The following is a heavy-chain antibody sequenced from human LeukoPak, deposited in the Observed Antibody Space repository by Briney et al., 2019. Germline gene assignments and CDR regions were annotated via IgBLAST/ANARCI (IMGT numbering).Heavy chain of an antibody. CDR2: FDPEDGET. D-gene: IGHD3-9*01. V-gene: IGHV1-24*01. Sequence: ASVKVSCKVSGYTLTELSMHWVRQAPGKGLEWMGGFDPEDGETIYAQKFQGRVTITADKSTSTAYMELSSLRSEDTAVYYCARDHGVILTGYFDYWGQGTLVTVSS. J-gene: IGHJ4*02. CDR1: GYTLTELS. CDR3: ARDHGVILTGYFDY.